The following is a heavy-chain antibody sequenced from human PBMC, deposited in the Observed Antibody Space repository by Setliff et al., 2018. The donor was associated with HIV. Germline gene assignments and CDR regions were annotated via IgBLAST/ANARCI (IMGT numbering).Heavy chain of an antibody. CDR3: ARQILNYDFWSGYDNNGFDI. V-gene: IGHV5-51*01. CDR1: GYSFTSYW. D-gene: IGHD3-3*01. Sequence: GESLKISCRGSGYSFTSYWIGWVRQMPGKGLEWMGIIYPADSDTRYSPAFEGRVTLSVDKPITTAYLQWSSLEASDTAIYYCARQILNYDFWSGYDNNGFDIWGQGTVVTVSS. CDR2: IYPADSDT. J-gene: IGHJ3*02.